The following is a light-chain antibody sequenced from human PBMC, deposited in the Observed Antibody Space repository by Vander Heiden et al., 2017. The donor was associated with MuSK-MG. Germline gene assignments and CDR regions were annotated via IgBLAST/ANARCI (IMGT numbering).Light chain of an antibody. Sequence: DIQMTQSPSTLSAFVGDRVTITCRASQSISTWLAWYQQKPGKAPKLLIYKASSLESGVPSRFSGSGSGIEFTLTISSLQPDDFATYYCQQYNVYYTFGQGTKLEIK. V-gene: IGKV1-5*03. J-gene: IGKJ2*01. CDR1: QSISTW. CDR3: QQYNVYYT. CDR2: KAS.